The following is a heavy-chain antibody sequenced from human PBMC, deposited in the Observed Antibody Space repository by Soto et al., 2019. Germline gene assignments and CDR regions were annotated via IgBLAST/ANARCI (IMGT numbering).Heavy chain of an antibody. Sequence: PSETLSLTCTVSGGSISSGGYYWIWIRHHPGKGLEWIGYIYYSGSTYYNPSLKSRVTISVDTSKNQFSLKLSSVTAADTAVYYCARADSYYGSGSYENYYYYGMDVWGQGTTVTVSS. D-gene: IGHD3-10*01. CDR3: ARADSYYGSGSYENYYYYGMDV. V-gene: IGHV4-31*03. CDR2: IYYSGST. J-gene: IGHJ6*02. CDR1: GGSISSGGYY.